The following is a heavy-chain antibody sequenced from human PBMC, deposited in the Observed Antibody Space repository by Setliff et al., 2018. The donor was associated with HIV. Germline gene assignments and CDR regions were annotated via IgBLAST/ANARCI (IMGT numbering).Heavy chain of an antibody. CDR3: ARESLNLGELSSDPDASGS. CDR1: NGSFSSHY. J-gene: IGHJ3*02. V-gene: IGHV4-59*11. Sequence: SETLSLTCTVSNGSFSSHYWSWIRQPPGKGLEWIGNMSYSGSTNYNPSLKSRVTISVDRSQNHFSLNLRSVPAADTAVYYCARESLNLGELSSDPDASGSWGQGTIVTAS. CDR2: MSYSGST. D-gene: IGHD3-16*02.